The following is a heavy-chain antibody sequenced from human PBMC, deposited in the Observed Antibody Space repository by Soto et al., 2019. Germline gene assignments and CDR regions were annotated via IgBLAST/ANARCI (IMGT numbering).Heavy chain of an antibody. Sequence: EVQLVESGGGSVQPGRSLRLSCAASGFSFDDYGMHWVRQGPGKGLEWVSGISWNSGDIYYADSVKGRFTISRDNAKRSLYPQMNSLRTEDTALYYCAKDNDLDRDGPFDYWGQGILVTVSS. CDR2: ISWNSGDI. J-gene: IGHJ4*02. CDR3: AKDNDLDRDGPFDY. D-gene: IGHD2-2*03. CDR1: GFSFDDYG. V-gene: IGHV3-9*01.